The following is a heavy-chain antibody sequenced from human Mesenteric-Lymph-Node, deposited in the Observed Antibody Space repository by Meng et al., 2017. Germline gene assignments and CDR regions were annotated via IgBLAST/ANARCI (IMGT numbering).Heavy chain of an antibody. CDR3: ARVRITMVRGVIRPEYWYGMDV. J-gene: IGHJ6*02. D-gene: IGHD3-10*01. CDR2: ISSASTTI. CDR1: GFTFRDYD. Sequence: GGSLRLSCVASGFTFRDYDMTWIRQAPGKGLEYISYISSASTTIYHADAVKGRFTISRDNAKNSLYLQMHSLRAEDTAVYYCARVRITMVRGVIRPEYWYGMDVWGQGTTVTVSS. V-gene: IGHV3-11*01.